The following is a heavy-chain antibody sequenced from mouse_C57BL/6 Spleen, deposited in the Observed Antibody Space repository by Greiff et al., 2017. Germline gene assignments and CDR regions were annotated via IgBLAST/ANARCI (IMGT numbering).Heavy chain of an antibody. Sequence: QVQLQQPGAELVRPGSSVKLSCKASGYTFTSYWMHWVKQRPIQGLEWIGNIDPSDSDTHYNQKFKDKATLTVDKSSSTAYMQLSSLTSEDSAVYYCALPSYDGYSWCAYWGQGTLVTVSA. J-gene: IGHJ3*01. D-gene: IGHD2-3*01. CDR2: IDPSDSDT. V-gene: IGHV1-52*01. CDR1: GYTFTSYW. CDR3: ALPSYDGYSWCAY.